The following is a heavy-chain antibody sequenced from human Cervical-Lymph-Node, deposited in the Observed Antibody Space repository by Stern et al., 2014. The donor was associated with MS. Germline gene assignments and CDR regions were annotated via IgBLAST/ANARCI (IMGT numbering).Heavy chain of an antibody. D-gene: IGHD3-22*01. CDR2: INPNSGGI. J-gene: IGHJ4*02. V-gene: IGHV1-2*06. Sequence: QDQLVQSGAEVRKPGASVKLSCKASGYSFTGFFIHWVRQAPGQGLEWMGRINPNSGGINYAQKFQGRVTMTRDTSISTAHMELRRLRSNDTAVYYCARDTPNDSSGYFTYWGQGTLVTVSS. CDR3: ARDTPNDSSGYFTY. CDR1: GYSFTGFF.